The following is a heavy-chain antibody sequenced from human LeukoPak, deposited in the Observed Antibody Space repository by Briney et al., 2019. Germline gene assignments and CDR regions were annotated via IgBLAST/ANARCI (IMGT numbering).Heavy chain of an antibody. CDR3: ARVVATDSGPYSPPGAFDI. V-gene: IGHV3-53*01. CDR2: INSGGST. J-gene: IGHJ3*02. Sequence: PGGSLRLSCAASGFTVSSNYMSWVRQAPGKGLEWVSVINSGGSTYYVVSVKGRFTISRDNSKNTLYLQMNSLRADYTAVDYCARVVATDSGPYSPPGAFDIWGQGTMVTVSS. D-gene: IGHD1-26*01. CDR1: GFTVSSNY.